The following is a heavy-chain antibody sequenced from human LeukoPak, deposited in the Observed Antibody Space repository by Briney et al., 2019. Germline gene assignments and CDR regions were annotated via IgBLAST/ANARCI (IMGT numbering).Heavy chain of an antibody. J-gene: IGHJ5*02. CDR3: AREGASWGFT. V-gene: IGHV4-61*02. CDR2: THSSGGT. CDR1: GDSISSGRYY. D-gene: IGHD2-2*01. Sequence: SETLSLTCTVSGDSISSGRYYWSWIRQPAGKGLEWIGRTHSSGGTEYYPSLKRRVTISVDTAKNQFSLKLTSVTAADTAVYYCAREGASWGFTWGQGTLVTVSS.